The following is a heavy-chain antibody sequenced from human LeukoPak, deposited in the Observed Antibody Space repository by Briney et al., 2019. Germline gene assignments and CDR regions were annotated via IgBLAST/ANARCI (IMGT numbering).Heavy chain of an antibody. D-gene: IGHD3-22*01. J-gene: IGHJ5*02. CDR2: MNPNSGNT. CDR3: ARMSYYDRRGDNWFDP. CDR1: SYNFINFG. V-gene: IGHV1-8*02. Sequence: ASVKVSCKGTSYNFINFGISWVRQAPGQGPEWMGWMNPNSGNTGYAQKFQGRVTMTRDTSISTAYMELSSLRSEDTAVYYCARMSYYDRRGDNWFDPWGQGTLVIVSS.